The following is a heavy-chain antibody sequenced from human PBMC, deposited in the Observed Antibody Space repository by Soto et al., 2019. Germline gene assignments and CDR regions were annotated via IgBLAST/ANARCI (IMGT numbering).Heavy chain of an antibody. CDR1: GGTFSSYA. CDR2: IIPIFGTA. J-gene: IGHJ5*02. D-gene: IGHD2-15*01. CDR3: AESRGGYCSGGSCYWFDP. V-gene: IGHV1-69*13. Sequence: GASVKVSCKASGGTFSSYAIGWVRQAPGQGLEWMGGIIPIFGTANYAQKFQGRVTITADESTSTAYMELSSLRSEDTAVYYCAESRGGYCSGGSCYWFDPWGQGTLVTVYS.